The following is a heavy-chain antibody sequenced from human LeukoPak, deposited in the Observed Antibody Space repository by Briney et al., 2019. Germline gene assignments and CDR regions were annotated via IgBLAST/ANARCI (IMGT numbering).Heavy chain of an antibody. CDR1: GGSISSGGYS. D-gene: IGHD3-22*01. J-gene: IGHJ4*02. Sequence: SETLSLTCAVSGGSISSGGYSWSWIRQPPGKGLEWIGYIYHSGSTYYNPSLKSRVTISVDTSKNQFSLKLSSVTAADTAVYYCARQYYYDSSGYYFDYWGQGTLVTVSS. V-gene: IGHV4-30-2*01. CDR2: IYHSGST. CDR3: ARQYYYDSSGYYFDY.